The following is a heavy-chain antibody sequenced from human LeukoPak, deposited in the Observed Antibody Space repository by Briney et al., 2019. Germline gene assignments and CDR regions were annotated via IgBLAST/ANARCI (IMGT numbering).Heavy chain of an antibody. CDR2: LRYDGSNK. V-gene: IGHV3-30*02. CDR3: AKVSGSSSWYLFDP. CDR1: GFNFSSYG. D-gene: IGHD6-13*01. Sequence: GGSLRLSCAASGFNFSSYGMHWVRQAPGKGLEWVAFLRYDGSNKYYADSVKGRFTISRDNSKNTLCLQMNSLRAEDTAVYYCAKVSGSSSWYLFDPWGQGTLVTVSS. J-gene: IGHJ5*02.